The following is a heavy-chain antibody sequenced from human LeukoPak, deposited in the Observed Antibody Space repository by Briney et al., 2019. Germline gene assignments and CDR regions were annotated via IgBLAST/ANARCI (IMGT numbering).Heavy chain of an antibody. CDR2: IKSDGRST. CDR3: TRDFKYSSDY. V-gene: IGHV3-74*01. Sequence: GGSLRLSCAASGFTFSSYWMHWVRQAPGKGLVWVSLIKSDGRSTSYADSVKGRFTISRDNAKNTVCLQMNSLRVEDTAVYYCTRDFKYSSDYWGQGTLVTVSS. D-gene: IGHD6-6*01. CDR1: GFTFSSYW. J-gene: IGHJ4*02.